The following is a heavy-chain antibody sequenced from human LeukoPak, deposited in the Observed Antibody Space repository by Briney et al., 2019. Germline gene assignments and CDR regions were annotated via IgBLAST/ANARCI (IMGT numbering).Heavy chain of an antibody. CDR2: ISYDGSNK. V-gene: IGHV3-30*18. J-gene: IGHJ6*02. Sequence: GALRLSCAVFGFTFRNYGMHWVRQAPGKGLEWVAVISYDGSNKYSTDSVKGRFTISRDNSKNTLYLQMSSLRAEDTAVYYCAKDIMIREVITGYGMDVWGQGTTVTVSS. D-gene: IGHD3-10*01. CDR1: GFTFRNYG. CDR3: AKDIMIREVITGYGMDV.